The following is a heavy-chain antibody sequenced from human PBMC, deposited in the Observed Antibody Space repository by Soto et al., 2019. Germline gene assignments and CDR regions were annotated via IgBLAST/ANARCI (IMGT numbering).Heavy chain of an antibody. J-gene: IGHJ4*02. CDR1: GFTFSGYA. CDR2: ITGSGTST. D-gene: IGHD5-12*01. V-gene: IGHV3-23*01. CDR3: GSLVEMATIYDY. Sequence: GGSLRLSCAASGFTFSGYAMTWVRQAPGKGLEWVSSITGSGTSTYYADSVKGRFIISRDNSKNTVSLQMNSLRADDTAVYYCGSLVEMATIYDYWGQGTLVTVSS.